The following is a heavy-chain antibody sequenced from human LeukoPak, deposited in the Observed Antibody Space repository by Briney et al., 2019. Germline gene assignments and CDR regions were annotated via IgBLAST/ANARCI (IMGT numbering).Heavy chain of an antibody. CDR3: ARGSVGASTDYYYYMDV. Sequence: SETLSLTCTVSGGSISTYYWSWIRQPPGKGLEWIGYIYYSGSTNYNPPLKSRVTISVDTSKNQFSLRLSSVTAADTAVYYCARGSVGASTDYYYYMDVWGKGTTVTVSS. V-gene: IGHV4-59*01. CDR1: GGSISTYY. J-gene: IGHJ6*03. CDR2: IYYSGST. D-gene: IGHD1-26*01.